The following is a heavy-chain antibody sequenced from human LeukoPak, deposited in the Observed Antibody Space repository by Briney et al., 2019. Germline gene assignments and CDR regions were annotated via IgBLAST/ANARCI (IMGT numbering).Heavy chain of an antibody. CDR3: ARTVVAATPSLDY. Sequence: SETLSLTCTVSGCSISSSSYYWTWIRQPPGQGLEWIGSVYYTGSTYYNPSLKSRVTISVDTSNKYFSLKLSSVTAADTAVYYCARTVVAATPSLDYWGQGTLVTVSS. D-gene: IGHD2-15*01. CDR1: GCSISSSSYY. V-gene: IGHV4-39*02. J-gene: IGHJ4*02. CDR2: VYYTGST.